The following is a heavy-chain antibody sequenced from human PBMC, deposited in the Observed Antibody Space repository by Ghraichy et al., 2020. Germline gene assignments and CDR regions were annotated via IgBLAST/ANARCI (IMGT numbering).Heavy chain of an antibody. D-gene: IGHD3-22*01. Sequence: SVKVSCKASGGTFSSYAISWVRQAPGQGLEWMGGIIPIFGTANYAQKFQGRVTITADESTSTAYMELSSLRSEDTAVYYCARRDYYDSSGYDTSFRDDWYFDLWGRGTLVTVSS. J-gene: IGHJ2*01. CDR3: ARRDYYDSSGYDTSFRDDWYFDL. V-gene: IGHV1-69*13. CDR2: IIPIFGTA. CDR1: GGTFSSYA.